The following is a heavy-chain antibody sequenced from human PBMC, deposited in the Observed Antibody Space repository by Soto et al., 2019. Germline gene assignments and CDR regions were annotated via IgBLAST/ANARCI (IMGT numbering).Heavy chain of an antibody. Sequence: QVQLQESGPGLVKPSETLSLTCTVSGGSVTSNTYYWGWIRQPPGKGLELIGSISYSGSTYYNPSLKSRVTMSVDTSKNPFSLRLSSVTAADTAVYYCASQLSNYYCDSTSCYSGVRYFDYWGQGTLVTVSS. CDR2: ISYSGST. CDR1: GGSVTSNTYY. J-gene: IGHJ4*02. CDR3: ASQLSNYYCDSTSCYSGVRYFDY. V-gene: IGHV4-39*01. D-gene: IGHD2-2*02.